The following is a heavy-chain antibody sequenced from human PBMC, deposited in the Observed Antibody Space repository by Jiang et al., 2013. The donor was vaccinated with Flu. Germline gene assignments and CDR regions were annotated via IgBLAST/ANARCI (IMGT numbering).Heavy chain of an antibody. CDR3: AKDRGYDSSGYYTFRDGY. J-gene: IGHJ4*02. Sequence: STYYADSVKGRFTISRDNSKNTLYLQMNSLRAEDTAVYYCAKDRGYDSSGYYTFRDGYWGQGTLVTVSS. CDR2: ST. D-gene: IGHD3-22*01. V-gene: IGHV3-23*01.